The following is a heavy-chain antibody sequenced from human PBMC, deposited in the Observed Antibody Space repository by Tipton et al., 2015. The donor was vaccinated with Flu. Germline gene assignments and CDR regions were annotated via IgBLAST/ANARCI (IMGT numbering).Heavy chain of an antibody. Sequence: TLSLTCTVSGGSISSGTYHWGWIRQPPGKGLEWIGTIYYSGSTYYNPSLKRRVTISVDTSKNQFSLKVSSVTAADTAIYYCARDPWAVPYYFDYCGQGTLITVSS. CDR3: ARDPWAVPYYFDY. CDR1: GGSISSGTYH. V-gene: IGHV4-39*07. J-gene: IGHJ4*02. CDR2: IYYSGST. D-gene: IGHD6-6*01.